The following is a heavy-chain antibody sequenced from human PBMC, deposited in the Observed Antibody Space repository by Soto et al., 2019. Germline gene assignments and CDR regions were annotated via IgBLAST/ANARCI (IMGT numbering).Heavy chain of an antibody. CDR2: IFYSGSS. Sequence: SETLSLTCNVSGASMRSYSWTWMRLSPGKGLEWIGDIFYSGSSNLNPSLRSRLSISIDTSKNKFSLMLKSVTAADTAVYHCARDLRCCGLDVWGQGTTVTVSS. CDR3: ARDLRCCGLDV. J-gene: IGHJ6*02. D-gene: IGHD3-9*01. CDR1: GASMRSYS. V-gene: IGHV4-59*01.